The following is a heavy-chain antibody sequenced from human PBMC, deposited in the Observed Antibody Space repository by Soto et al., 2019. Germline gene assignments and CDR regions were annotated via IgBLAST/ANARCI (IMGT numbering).Heavy chain of an antibody. V-gene: IGHV3-23*01. CDR1: GFTFSSYA. J-gene: IGHJ4*02. D-gene: IGHD1-1*01. Sequence: EVQLLESGGGLVQPGESLRLSCAAAGFTFSSYAMSWVRQAPGKGLEWVSVISGSGDSTYYADSVKGLVTISRDNSKNTLYLQMNSLRAEDTAVYYCAKSWTRPDRPVDYWGQGTLVTVSS. CDR2: ISGSGDST. CDR3: AKSWTRPDRPVDY.